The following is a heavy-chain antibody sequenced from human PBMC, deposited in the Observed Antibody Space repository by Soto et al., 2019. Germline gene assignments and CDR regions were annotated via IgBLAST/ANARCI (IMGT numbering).Heavy chain of an antibody. Sequence: ASVKVSCKASGGTFSSYAISWVRQAPGQGLEWMGGIIPIFGTANYAQKFQGRVTITADESTSTAYMELSSLRSEDTAVYYCAREYDYYGSGSYYNPLNYYGMDVWGQGTTVTVSS. CDR2: IIPIFGTA. CDR3: AREYDYYGSGSYYNPLNYYGMDV. J-gene: IGHJ6*02. CDR1: GGTFSSYA. D-gene: IGHD3-10*01. V-gene: IGHV1-69*13.